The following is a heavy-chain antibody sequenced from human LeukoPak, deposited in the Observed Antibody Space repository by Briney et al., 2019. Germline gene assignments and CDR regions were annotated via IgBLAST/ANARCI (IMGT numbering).Heavy chain of an antibody. CDR1: GFTSSDYY. D-gene: IGHD2-2*01. V-gene: IGHV3-11*06. CDR2: ISSSSSYT. CDR3: ARTSQYCSSTSCYDYYYGMDV. J-gene: IGHJ6*04. Sequence: PGGSLRLSCAASGFTSSDYYMSWIRQAPGEGLEWVSYISSSSSYTNYADSVKGRFTISRDNAKNSLYLQMNSLRAEDTAVYYCARTSQYCSSTSCYDYYYGMDVWGKGTTVTVSS.